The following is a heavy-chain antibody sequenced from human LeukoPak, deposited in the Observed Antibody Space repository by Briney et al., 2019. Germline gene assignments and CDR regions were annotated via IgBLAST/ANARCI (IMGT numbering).Heavy chain of an antibody. CDR3: ARESTGTMYYFDY. V-gene: IGHV1-69*13. D-gene: IGHD1-7*01. J-gene: IGHJ4*02. CDR1: GGTFTSYA. Sequence: GASVKVSCKASGGTFTSYAISWVRQAPGQGLEWMGGIIPIFGTANYAQKFQGRVTITPDESTSTAYRELSSLRSEDTAVYYCARESTGTMYYFDYWGQGTLVTVSS. CDR2: IIPIFGTA.